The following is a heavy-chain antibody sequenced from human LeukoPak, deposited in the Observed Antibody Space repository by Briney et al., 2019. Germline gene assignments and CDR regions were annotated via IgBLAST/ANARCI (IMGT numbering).Heavy chain of an antibody. Sequence: SETLSLTCNVSGASMSSNYWSWIRQPPGKGLEWIGYIYHSGNTNYSPSLESRVTMSVDESKNQFSLRVHFVPAADTAVYYCASTRRAAVAGRFDSWGQGTLVTVSS. J-gene: IGHJ4*02. CDR3: ASTRRAAVAGRFDS. CDR1: GASMSSNY. D-gene: IGHD6-19*01. V-gene: IGHV4-4*09. CDR2: IYHSGNT.